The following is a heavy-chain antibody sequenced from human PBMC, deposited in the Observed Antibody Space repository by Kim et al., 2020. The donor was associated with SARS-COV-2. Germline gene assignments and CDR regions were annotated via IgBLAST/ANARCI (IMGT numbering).Heavy chain of an antibody. CDR2: ISDSGVMT. V-gene: IGHV3-23*01. J-gene: IGHJ4*02. CDR3: EASDY. Sequence: ISDSGVMTHYADSVKGRFTISRDNSKSTLFLKMNSLRAEDTAVYYCEASDYWGQGSLVTVSS.